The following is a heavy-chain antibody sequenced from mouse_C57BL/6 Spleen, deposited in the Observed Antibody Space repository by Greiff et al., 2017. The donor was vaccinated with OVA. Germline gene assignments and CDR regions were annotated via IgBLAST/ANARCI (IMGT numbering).Heavy chain of an antibody. V-gene: IGHV1-52*01. CDR3: SQLFRGYVDV. D-gene: IGHD1-1*02. Sequence: QVQLQQPGAELVRPGSSVKLSCKASGYTFTRYWMHWVKQRPIQGLEWIGNIDPSDSETHYNQKFKDKATLTVDKSSSTAYMQLSSLTSEDSAVYYCSQLFRGYVDVWGTGTTVTVSS. CDR1: GYTFTRYW. CDR2: IDPSDSET. J-gene: IGHJ1*03.